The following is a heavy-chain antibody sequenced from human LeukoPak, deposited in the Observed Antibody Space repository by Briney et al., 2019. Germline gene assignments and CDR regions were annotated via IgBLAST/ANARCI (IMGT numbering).Heavy chain of an antibody. CDR2: IWYDGSNK. Sequence: GGSLRLSCAASGFTFSSNAMHWVRQAPGKGLEWVAVIWYDGSNKYYADSVKGRFTISRDNSKNTLYLQMNSLRAEDTAVYYCARGWTGYPIDYWGQGTLVTVSS. D-gene: IGHD3/OR15-3a*01. J-gene: IGHJ4*02. V-gene: IGHV3-33*08. CDR1: GFTFSSNA. CDR3: ARGWTGYPIDY.